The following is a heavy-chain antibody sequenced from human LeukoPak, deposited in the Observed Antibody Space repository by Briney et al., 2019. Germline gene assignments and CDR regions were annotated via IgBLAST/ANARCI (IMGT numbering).Heavy chain of an antibody. V-gene: IGHV4-59*12. J-gene: IGHJ4*02. Sequence: PSETLSLTCTVSGGSISEFFWSWIRQPPGKGLEWIGYIYYSGGTNYNPSLKSRVTISVDTSKNQFSLKLSSVTAADTAVYYCARGGTIAVAGTYDYWGQGTLVTVSS. CDR1: GGSISEFF. CDR3: ARGGTIAVAGTYDY. CDR2: IYYSGGT. D-gene: IGHD6-19*01.